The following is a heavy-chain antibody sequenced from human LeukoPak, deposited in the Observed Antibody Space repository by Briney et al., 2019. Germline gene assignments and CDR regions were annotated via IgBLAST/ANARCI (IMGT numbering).Heavy chain of an antibody. CDR3: ALSSDPSFGAFDI. D-gene: IGHD6-19*01. CDR1: GGSISTSNYY. V-gene: IGHV4-39*07. CDR2: IFYSGST. Sequence: SETLSLTCTVSGGSISTSNYYWGWIRQPPGKGLEWIGNIFYSGSTYYGPSLKSRLTISLDTSKNQFSLKLSSVTAADTAVYYCALSSDPSFGAFDIWGQGTMVTVSS. J-gene: IGHJ3*02.